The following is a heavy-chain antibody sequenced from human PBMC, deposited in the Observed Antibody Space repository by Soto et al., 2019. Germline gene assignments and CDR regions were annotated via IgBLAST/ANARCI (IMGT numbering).Heavy chain of an antibody. CDR3: ATRWPGAGCCDY. J-gene: IGHJ4*02. Sequence: EVQLLESGGGLVQPGGSLRLSCAASGFSFSNYAMNWVRQAPGKGLEWVSSVSAGGGTTFYADSVKGRFTISRDNSKNRLDLQMNSLRAEDTAVYYCATRWPGAGCCDYWGQGTLVTVSS. V-gene: IGHV3-23*01. CDR2: VSAGGGTT. CDR1: GFSFSNYA. D-gene: IGHD7-27*01.